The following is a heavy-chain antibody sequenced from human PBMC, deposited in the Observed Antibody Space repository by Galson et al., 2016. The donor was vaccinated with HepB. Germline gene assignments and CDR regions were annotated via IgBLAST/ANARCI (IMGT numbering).Heavy chain of an antibody. J-gene: IGHJ4*02. D-gene: IGHD2/OR15-2a*01. CDR3: ARDFYDGSCHYMDY. CDR1: GFTFRDRA. Sequence: SLRLSCAASGFTFRDRAMSWVRQAPGEGLEWVASLSGSGGSTYYADSVKGRFTISRDNSKNTLYLQMNSLKTEDTAVYYCARDFYDGSCHYMDYWGRGTLVTVSS. V-gene: IGHV3-23*01. CDR2: LSGSGGST.